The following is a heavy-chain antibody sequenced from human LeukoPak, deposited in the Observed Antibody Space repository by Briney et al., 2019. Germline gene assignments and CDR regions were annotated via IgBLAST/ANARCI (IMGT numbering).Heavy chain of an antibody. Sequence: GGTLRLSCAASGFTFSSYAMSWVRQAPGKGLEWVSAISGSGGSTYYADSVKGRFTISRDNSKNTLYLQMNSLRAEDTAVYYCAKEWRGGGNSEMGAFDIWGQGTMVTVSS. D-gene: IGHD4-23*01. CDR3: AKEWRGGGNSEMGAFDI. CDR2: ISGSGGST. J-gene: IGHJ3*02. V-gene: IGHV3-23*01. CDR1: GFTFSSYA.